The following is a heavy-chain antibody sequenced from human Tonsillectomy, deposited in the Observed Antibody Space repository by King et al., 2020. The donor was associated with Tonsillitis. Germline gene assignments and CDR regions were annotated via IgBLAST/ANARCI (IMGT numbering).Heavy chain of an antibody. CDR1: GFSVIIYD. CDR2: SWYDGNRK. V-gene: IGHV3-33*01. Sequence: VQLVESGGGVVQPGRSLRLSCAASGFSVIIYDIHWVRQAPGKGLEWVAVSWYDGNRKSYADSVKGRFTISRDNSKNTLYLQMNSLRAEDTAVYYCARDRSHYETLGGFDYWGQGTLVTVSS. CDR3: ARDRSHYETLGGFDY. J-gene: IGHJ4*02. D-gene: IGHD3-22*01.